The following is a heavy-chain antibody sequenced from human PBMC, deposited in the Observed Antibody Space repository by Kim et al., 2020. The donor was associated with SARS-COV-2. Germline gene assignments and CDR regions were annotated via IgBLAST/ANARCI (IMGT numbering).Heavy chain of an antibody. Sequence: SETLSLTCTVSGGSISSSSYYWGWIRQPPGKGLEWIGSIYYSGSTYYNPSLKSRVTISVDTSKNQFSLKLSSVTAADTAVYYCARTFGFGVPMSPIAYWG. D-gene: IGHD3-10*01. J-gene: IGHJ4*01. CDR1: GGSISSSSYY. CDR3: ARTFGFGVPMSPIAY. CDR2: IYYSGST. V-gene: IGHV4-39*01.